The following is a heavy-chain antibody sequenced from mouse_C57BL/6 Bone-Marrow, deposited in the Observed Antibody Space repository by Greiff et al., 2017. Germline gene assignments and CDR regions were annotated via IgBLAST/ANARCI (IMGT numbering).Heavy chain of an antibody. J-gene: IGHJ2*01. Sequence: VQLKESGPELVKPGASVKISCKASGYSFTGYYMNWVKQSPEKSLEWIGEINPSTGGTTYNQKFKAKATLTVDKSSSTAYMQLKSLTSEDSAVYYCARRNPVAPGDHWGQGTTLTVSS. CDR2: INPSTGGT. CDR3: ARRNPVAPGDH. D-gene: IGHD1-3*01. V-gene: IGHV1-42*01. CDR1: GYSFTGYY.